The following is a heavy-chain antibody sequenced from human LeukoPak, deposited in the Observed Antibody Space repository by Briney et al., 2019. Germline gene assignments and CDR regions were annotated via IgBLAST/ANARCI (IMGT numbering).Heavy chain of an antibody. CDR1: GFTFSSYA. Sequence: GGSLRLSCAASGFTFSSYAMHWVRQAPGKGLEWVAVISYDGSNKYYADSVKGRFTISRDNSKNTLYLQMSSLRAEDTAVYYCARERSDLPPDTNWFDPWGQGTLVTVSS. V-gene: IGHV3-30*04. J-gene: IGHJ5*02. CDR3: ARERSDLPPDTNWFDP. CDR2: ISYDGSNK.